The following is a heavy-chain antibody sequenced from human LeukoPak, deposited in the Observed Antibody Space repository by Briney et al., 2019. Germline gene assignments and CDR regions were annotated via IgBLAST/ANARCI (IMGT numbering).Heavy chain of an antibody. CDR2: IYYSGST. D-gene: IGHD6-19*01. Sequence: SETLSLTCTVSGGSISSYYWSWIRQPPGKGLEWIGYIYYSGSTNYNPSLKSRVTISVDTSKNQFSLKLSSVTAADTAVYYCARGFIAVVGKGMHVWGKGTTVTVSS. J-gene: IGHJ6*04. CDR1: GGSISSYY. CDR3: ARGFIAVVGKGMHV. V-gene: IGHV4-59*01.